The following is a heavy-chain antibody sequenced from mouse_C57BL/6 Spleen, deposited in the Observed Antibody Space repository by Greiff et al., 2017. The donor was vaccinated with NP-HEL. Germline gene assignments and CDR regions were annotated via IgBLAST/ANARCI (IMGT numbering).Heavy chain of an antibody. CDR2: INPGSGGT. D-gene: IGHD2-4*01. CDR1: GYAFTNYL. CDR3: ARSCYDYDVRYAMDY. V-gene: IGHV1-54*01. J-gene: IGHJ4*01. Sequence: QVQLQQSGAELVRPGTSVKVSCKASGYAFTNYLIEWVKQRPGQGLEWIGVINPGSGGTNYNEKFKGKATLTADKSSSTAYMQLSSLTSEDSAVYVCARSCYDYDVRYAMDYWGQGTSVTVSS.